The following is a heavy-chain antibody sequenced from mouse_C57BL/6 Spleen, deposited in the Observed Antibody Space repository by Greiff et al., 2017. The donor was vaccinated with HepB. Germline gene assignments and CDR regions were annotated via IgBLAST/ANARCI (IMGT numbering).Heavy chain of an antibody. CDR2: ISSGGDYI. Sequence: EVKLMDSGEGLVKPGGSLKLSCAASGFTFSSYAMSWVRQTPEKRLEWVAYISSGGDYIYYADTVKGRFTISRDNARNTLYLQMSSLKSEDTAMYYCTRGDVEDYDGGYYFDYWGQGTTLTVSS. CDR1: GFTFSSYA. J-gene: IGHJ2*01. CDR3: TRGDVEDYDGGYYFDY. D-gene: IGHD2-4*01. V-gene: IGHV5-9-1*02.